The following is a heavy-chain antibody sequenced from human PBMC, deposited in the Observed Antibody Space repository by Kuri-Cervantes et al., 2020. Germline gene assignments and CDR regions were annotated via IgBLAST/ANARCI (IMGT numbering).Heavy chain of an antibody. D-gene: IGHD6-6*01. V-gene: IGHV1-18*01. J-gene: IGHJ5*02. Sequence: ASVKVPCKASGYTFTSLGISWVRQAPGQGLEWRGWTSAYNGNTNYAQKLQGRVTVTTDTSTSTAYMELRSLRSDDTAVYYCASAEGVAARPLASWGQGTLVTVSS. CDR1: GYTFTSLG. CDR2: TSAYNGNT. CDR3: ASAEGVAARPLAS.